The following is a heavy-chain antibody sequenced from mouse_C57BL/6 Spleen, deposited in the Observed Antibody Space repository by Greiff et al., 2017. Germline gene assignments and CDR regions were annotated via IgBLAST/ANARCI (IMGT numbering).Heavy chain of an antibody. V-gene: IGHV1-18*01. J-gene: IGHJ4*01. D-gene: IGHD1-1*01. CDR2: INPNNGGT. CDR1: GYTFTDYN. Sequence: VQLKESGPELVKPGASVKIPCKASGYTFTDYNMDWVKQSHGKSLEWIGDINPNNGGTIYNQKFKGKATLTVDKSSSTAYMELRSLTSEDTAVYYCARYGSSWDYAMDYWGQGTSVTVSS. CDR3: ARYGSSWDYAMDY.